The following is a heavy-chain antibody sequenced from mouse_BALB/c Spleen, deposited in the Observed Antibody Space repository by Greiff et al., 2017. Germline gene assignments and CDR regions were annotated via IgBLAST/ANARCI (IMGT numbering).Heavy chain of an antibody. Sequence: QVQLQQPGAELVKPGASVKLSCKASGYTFTSSWMHWVKQRPGQGLEWIGEINPSNGRTNYNEKFKSKATLTVDKSSSTAYMQLSSLTSEDSAVYYCAREWGNHASMDYWGQGTSVTVSS. CDR2: INPSNGRT. V-gene: IGHV1S81*02. CDR1: GYTFTSSW. CDR3: AREWGNHASMDY. D-gene: IGHD2-1*01. J-gene: IGHJ4*01.